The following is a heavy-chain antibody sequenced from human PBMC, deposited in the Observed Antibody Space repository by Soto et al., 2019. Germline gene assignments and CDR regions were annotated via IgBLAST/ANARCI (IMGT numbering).Heavy chain of an antibody. Sequence: EVQLVESGGGLVEPGGSQRLSCAASGFTFTTAWINWVRQAPGKGLECVGRIKSKTDGGTPDFVAPVRGTFAISRDDSKSIVNLQMNSLKTEDTAVYYCTTDSYFSLKVVRLDYWGLGTPFTVSS. CDR3: TTDSYFSLKVVRLDY. CDR2: IKSKTDGGTP. D-gene: IGHD3-16*01. CDR1: GFTFTTAW. V-gene: IGHV3-15*07. J-gene: IGHJ4*01.